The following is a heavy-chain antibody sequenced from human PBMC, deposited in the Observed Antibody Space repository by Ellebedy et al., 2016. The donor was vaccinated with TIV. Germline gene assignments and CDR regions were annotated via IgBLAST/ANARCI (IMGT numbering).Heavy chain of an antibody. Sequence: SETLSLTXTVSGGSISSGSFSWTWIRQPAGEGLEWIGRIYASGSTNTYNPSLRSRVTMSVDTSKNQFSLKLSSVTAADTAVYYCARYFDPYFDYWGQGIMVTVSS. D-gene: IGHD2/OR15-2a*01. CDR3: ARYFDPYFDY. J-gene: IGHJ4*02. CDR2: IYASGST. V-gene: IGHV4-61*02. CDR1: GGSISSGSFS.